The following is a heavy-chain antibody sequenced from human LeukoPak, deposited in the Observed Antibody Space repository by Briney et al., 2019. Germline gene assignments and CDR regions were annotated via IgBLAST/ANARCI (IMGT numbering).Heavy chain of an antibody. J-gene: IGHJ4*02. Sequence: PSETLSLTCTVSGGSISSSSYYWGWIRQPPGNGLEWIGSIYYSGSTYYNPSLKSRVTISVDTSKNQFSLKLSSVTAADTAVYYCAVGGVVVRGLDYWGQGTLVTVSS. D-gene: IGHD3-16*02. V-gene: IGHV4-39*01. CDR1: GGSISSSSYY. CDR3: AVGGVVVRGLDY. CDR2: IYYSGST.